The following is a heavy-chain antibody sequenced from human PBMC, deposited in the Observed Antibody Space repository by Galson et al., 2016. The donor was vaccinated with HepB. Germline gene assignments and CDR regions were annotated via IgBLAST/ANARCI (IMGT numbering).Heavy chain of an antibody. D-gene: IGHD1-20*01. CDR3: ADVWDITADRRSDY. J-gene: IGHJ4*02. CDR2: ISKSGHNT. CDR1: GITFSSFA. V-gene: IGHV3-23*01. Sequence: LRLSCAASGITFSSFAMTWVRQAPGKGLEWVSAISKSGHNTYYADSVKGRFTISRDNSKNTLYLQMNSLRAGDTAVYYCADVWDITADRRSDYWGQGTLVTVSS.